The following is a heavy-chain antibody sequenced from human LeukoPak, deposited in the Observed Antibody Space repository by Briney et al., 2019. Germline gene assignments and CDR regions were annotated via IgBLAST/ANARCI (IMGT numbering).Heavy chain of an antibody. CDR2: ISGTGYNT. J-gene: IGHJ4*02. Sequence: PGGSLRLPCAASGFTFRNCAMSWVRQAPGKGLEWVSGISGTGYNTYYADSVKGRLTISRDNSKNTLYLQMNSLGAEDTAVYYCAKHVSGSLFYFDYWGQRTLVTVSS. CDR1: GFTFRNCA. V-gene: IGHV3-23*01. CDR3: AKHVSGSLFYFDY. D-gene: IGHD3-10*01.